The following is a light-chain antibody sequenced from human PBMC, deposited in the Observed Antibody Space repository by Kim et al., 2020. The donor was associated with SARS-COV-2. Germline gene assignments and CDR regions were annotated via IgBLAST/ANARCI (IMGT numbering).Light chain of an antibody. CDR2: YDS. CDR1: NIGIKS. CDR3: QVCDNSGDHPV. J-gene: IGLJ1*01. V-gene: IGLV3-21*04. Sequence: SYELTQPPSVSVAPGKTATITCGGDNIGIKSVHWYQQRPGQAPVLVIYYDSDRLSGVPERFSGSNSGNTATLRITRVEAGDEADYYCQVCDNSGDHPVFG.